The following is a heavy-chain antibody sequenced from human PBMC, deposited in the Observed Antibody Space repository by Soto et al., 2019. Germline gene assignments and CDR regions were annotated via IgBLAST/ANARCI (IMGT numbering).Heavy chain of an antibody. CDR2: IWYAGSNK. D-gene: IGHD6-19*01. J-gene: IGHJ6*04. CDR1: GFTFSSYG. Sequence: QVQLVESGGGVVQPGRSLRLSCAASGFTFSSYGMHWVRQAPGKGLEWLEVIWYAGSNKYYADSLKGRFTISRDNSNHTLYLQMNSLRAEDTTVYYCARDMAVAGDYYCMDVGSKGTTVTVAS. V-gene: IGHV3-33*01. CDR3: ARDMAVAGDYYCMDV.